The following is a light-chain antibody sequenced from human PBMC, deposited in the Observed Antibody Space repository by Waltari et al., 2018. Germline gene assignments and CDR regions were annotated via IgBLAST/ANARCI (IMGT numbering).Light chain of an antibody. V-gene: IGLV2-8*01. J-gene: IGLJ2*01. CDR1: SRDVGDYHY. CDR3: SSYAGSNDVV. CDR2: EVS. Sequence: QSALTQPPSASGSPGQSLTISCTGPSRDVGDYHYVPWYQQHPGKAPKLMLFEVSKRPSGVPDRFSGSKSGNTASLTVSGLQAEDEADYYCSSYAGSNDVVFGGGTRLTVL.